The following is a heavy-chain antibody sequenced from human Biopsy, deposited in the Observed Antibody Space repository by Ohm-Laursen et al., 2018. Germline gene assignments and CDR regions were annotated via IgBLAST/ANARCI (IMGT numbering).Heavy chain of an antibody. J-gene: IGHJ5*02. V-gene: IGHV4-39*01. Sequence: SQTLSLTCAVSGGSVSSNTNYWAWIRQPPGKGLEWIGSIFYSGIIYYNPSVKSRVSISVDTSKNKFSLNLNSVTAADTAVYYCARHPTGFWFDPWGQGTLVIVSS. CDR1: GGSVSSNTNY. CDR3: ARHPTGFWFDP. CDR2: IFYSGII.